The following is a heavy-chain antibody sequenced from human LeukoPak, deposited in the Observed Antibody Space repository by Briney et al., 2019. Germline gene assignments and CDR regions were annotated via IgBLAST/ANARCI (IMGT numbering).Heavy chain of an antibody. CDR2: INPNSGGT. CDR1: GYTFTGYY. V-gene: IGHV1-2*02. Sequence: ASVKVSCKASGYTFTGYYMHWVRQAPGQGLEWMGWINPNSGGTNYAQKLQGRVTMTTDTSTSTAYMELRSPRSDDTAVYYCARDRVYQEGLYYWGQGTLVTVSS. CDR3: ARDRVYQEGLYY. D-gene: IGHD6-6*01. J-gene: IGHJ4*02.